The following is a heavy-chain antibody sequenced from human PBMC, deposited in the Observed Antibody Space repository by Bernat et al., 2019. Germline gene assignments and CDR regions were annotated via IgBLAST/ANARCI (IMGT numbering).Heavy chain of an antibody. J-gene: IGHJ4*02. Sequence: QVQLVESGGGVVQPGRSLRLSCAASGFTFSSYAMHWVRQAPGKGLEWVAVISYDGSNKYYADSVKGRFTISRDNSKNTLYLQMNSLRAEDTAVYYCVRPGSFGVVLNYYFDDWGQGTLVTVSS. CDR3: VRPGSFGVVLNYYFDD. CDR1: GFTFSSYA. D-gene: IGHD3-3*01. CDR2: ISYDGSNK. V-gene: IGHV3-30-3*01.